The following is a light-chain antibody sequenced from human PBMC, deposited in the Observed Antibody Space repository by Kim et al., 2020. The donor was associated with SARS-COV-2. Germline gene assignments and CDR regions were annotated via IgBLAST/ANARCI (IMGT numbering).Light chain of an antibody. Sequence: QSVTISGTGTSRDVGRYNRVSWYQQPPGTAPRLIIYEVTSRPSGVPVRFSGSKSGNTASLTISGLQAEDEADYFCTSYTDSATYLLFGGGTQLTVL. V-gene: IGLV2-18*02. CDR3: TSYTDSATYLL. CDR2: EVT. J-gene: IGLJ2*01. CDR1: SRDVGRYNR.